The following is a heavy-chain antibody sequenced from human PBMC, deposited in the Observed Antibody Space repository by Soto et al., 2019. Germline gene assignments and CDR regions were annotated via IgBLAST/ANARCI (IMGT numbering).Heavy chain of an antibody. CDR1: GYSFNTYL. J-gene: IGHJ4*02. Sequence: VQLVQSGAEVKEPGESLKISCKGFGYSFNTYLIAWVRQMPGKALEWMGIIYPGDSDTRYSPSFQGQVTISADKSINTAYLQWSSLKASDTAMYYCARHNSGFDYWGQGTLVTVSS. CDR2: IYPGDSDT. CDR3: ARHNSGFDY. D-gene: IGHD6-13*01. V-gene: IGHV5-51*01.